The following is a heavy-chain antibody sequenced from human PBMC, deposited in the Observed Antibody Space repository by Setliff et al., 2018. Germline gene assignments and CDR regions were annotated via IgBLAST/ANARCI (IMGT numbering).Heavy chain of an antibody. CDR3: ARARLGLPMVDY. CDR1: GYTLTELS. J-gene: IGHJ4*02. V-gene: IGHV1-24*01. Sequence: ASVKVSCKVSGYTLTELSMHWVRQAPGKGLEWMGGFDPEDGETIYAQEFQGRVTMTEDTSTDTAYMELRSLRSDDTAVYYCARARLGLPMVDYWGQGTLVTVSS. D-gene: IGHD5-18*01. CDR2: FDPEDGET.